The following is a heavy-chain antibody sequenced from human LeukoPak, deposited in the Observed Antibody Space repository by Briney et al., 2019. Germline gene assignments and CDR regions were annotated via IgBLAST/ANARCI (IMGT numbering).Heavy chain of an antibody. V-gene: IGHV1-18*04. J-gene: IGHJ4*02. CDR2: ISGYSGRT. CDR3: ARGPGIDVAGVFDY. CDR1: GFGFSSYG. Sequence: ASVKVSCKASGFGFSSYGINWVRQAPGQRLEWGGGISGYSGRTKYLQKMRGRVTMTTDKSTNTAYMELRGLTSDDTDVYYCARGPGIDVAGVFDYWGQGRMVTVSS. D-gene: IGHD6-19*01.